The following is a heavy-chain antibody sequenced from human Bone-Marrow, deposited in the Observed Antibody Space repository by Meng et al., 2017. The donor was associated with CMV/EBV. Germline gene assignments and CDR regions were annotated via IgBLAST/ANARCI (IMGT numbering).Heavy chain of an antibody. CDR2: ISWNSGDT. D-gene: IGHD1-1*01. CDR3: AKDIGGRTTYNFYGMDV. V-gene: IGHV3-9*01. Sequence: SLKISCAASGFTFDDYAMHWVRQAPGKGLEWVSGISWNSGDTGYADSVKGRFTISRDNAENSLYLQMNSLRAEDTALYYCAKDIGGRTTYNFYGMDVWGQGTTVTVSS. CDR1: GFTFDDYA. J-gene: IGHJ6*02.